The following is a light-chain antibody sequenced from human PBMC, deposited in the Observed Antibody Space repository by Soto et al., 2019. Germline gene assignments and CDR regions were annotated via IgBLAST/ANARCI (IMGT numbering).Light chain of an antibody. CDR1: HFVASSY. J-gene: IGKJ4*01. CDR2: GAS. Sequence: EIVLTQSPGTLSLSPGERATLSCRASHFVASSYVAWYQQKPGQAPRLLIYGASSRATGIPERFSGSGSGTDFTLTISRLEPEDVGTYYCQNYNSAPLTFGGGTKVDIK. CDR3: QNYNSAPLT. V-gene: IGKV3-20*01.